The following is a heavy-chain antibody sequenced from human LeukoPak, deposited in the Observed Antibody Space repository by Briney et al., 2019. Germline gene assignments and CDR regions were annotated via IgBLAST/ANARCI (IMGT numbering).Heavy chain of an antibody. CDR3: ARELDPNHTFATPLSSTYYDFWSGYLPPLYYYYMDV. CDR1: GGTFSSYA. D-gene: IGHD3-3*01. CDR2: IIPILGIA. V-gene: IGHV1-69*04. Sequence: SVKVSCKASGGTFSSYAISWVRQAPGQGLEWMGRIIPILGIANYAQKFQGRVTITADKSTSTAYMELSSLRSEDTAVYYGARELDPNHTFATPLSSTYYDFWSGYLPPLYYYYMDVWGKGTTVTVSS. J-gene: IGHJ6*03.